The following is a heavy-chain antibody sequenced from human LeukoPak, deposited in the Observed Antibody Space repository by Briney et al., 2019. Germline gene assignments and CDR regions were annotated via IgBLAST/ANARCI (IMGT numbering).Heavy chain of an antibody. CDR2: INPYNGGA. V-gene: IGHV1-2*02. Sequence: ASVKVSCKASGYTFTGNYIQLVRQAPGQGLEWMGWINPYNGGADFAQKFQGRVTMVSDTSITTAYMELSRLTSDDTAVYYCGRDALWGLIDYWGHGTLVTVSS. J-gene: IGHJ4*01. D-gene: IGHD3-16*01. CDR1: GYTFTGNY. CDR3: GRDALWGLIDY.